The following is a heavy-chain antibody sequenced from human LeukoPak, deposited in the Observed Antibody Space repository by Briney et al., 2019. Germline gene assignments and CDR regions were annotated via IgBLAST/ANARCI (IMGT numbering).Heavy chain of an antibody. CDR2: INHSGST. Sequence: SETLSLTCAVYGGSFSGYYWSWIRQPPGKGLEWIGEINHSGSTNYNPSLKSRVTISVDTSKNQFSLKLSSVTAADTAVYYCARGGWVTMTTDYWGQGTLVTVSS. CDR1: GGSFSGYY. J-gene: IGHJ4*02. D-gene: IGHD4-17*01. V-gene: IGHV4-34*01. CDR3: ARGGWVTMTTDY.